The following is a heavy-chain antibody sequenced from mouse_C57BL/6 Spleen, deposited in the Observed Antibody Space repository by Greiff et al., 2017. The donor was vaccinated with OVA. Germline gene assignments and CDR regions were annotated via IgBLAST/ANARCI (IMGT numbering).Heavy chain of an antibody. CDR2: IYPGSGST. J-gene: IGHJ2*01. V-gene: IGHV1-55*01. CDR1: GYTFTSYW. CDR3: ARAGITTVVARDY. Sequence: VQLQQPGAELVKPGASVKMSCKASGYTFTSYWITWVKQRPGQGLEWIGDIYPGSGSTNYNEKFKSKATLTVDTSSNTAYMQLSSLTSEDSAVYYCARAGITTVVARDYWGQGTTLTVSS. D-gene: IGHD1-1*01.